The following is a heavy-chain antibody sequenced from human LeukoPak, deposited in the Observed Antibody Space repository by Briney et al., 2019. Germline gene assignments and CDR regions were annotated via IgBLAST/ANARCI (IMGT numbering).Heavy chain of an antibody. CDR3: ARAWQDIVVVPAANTPWFDP. CDR2: ISYDGSNK. V-gene: IGHV3-30-3*01. D-gene: IGHD2-2*01. Sequence: PGGSLRLSCAASGFTFSSYAMHWVRQAPGKGLEWVAVISYDGSNKYYADSVKGRFTISRDNSKNTLYLQMNSLRAEDTAVYYCARAWQDIVVVPAANTPWFDPWGQGTLVTVSS. CDR1: GFTFSSYA. J-gene: IGHJ5*02.